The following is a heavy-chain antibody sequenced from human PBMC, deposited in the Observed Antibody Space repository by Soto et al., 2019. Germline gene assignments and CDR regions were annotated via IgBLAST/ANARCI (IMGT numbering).Heavy chain of an antibody. J-gene: IGHJ4*02. CDR1: GFSLSTSGMC. Sequence: SGPTLVNPTQTLTLTCTFSGFSLSTSGMCVSWIRQPPGKALEWLALIDWDDDKYYSTSLKTRLTISKDTSKNQVVLTMTNMDPVDTATYYCARIRDSSSWYGCSGGSVDSWGQGTLVTAPQ. V-gene: IGHV2-70*01. CDR3: ARIRDSSSWYGCSGGSVDS. CDR2: IDWDDDK. D-gene: IGHD6-13*01.